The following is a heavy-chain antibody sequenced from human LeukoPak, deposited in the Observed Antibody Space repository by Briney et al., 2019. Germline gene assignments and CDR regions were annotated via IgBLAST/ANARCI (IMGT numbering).Heavy chain of an antibody. CDR2: IYYSGST. CDR1: GYSISSGYY. CDR3: ARSRIVGAAYFDY. J-gene: IGHJ4*02. V-gene: IGHV4-38-2*02. Sequence: PSETLSLTCTVSGYSISSGYYWGWIRQPPGKGLEWIGSIYYSGSTYYNPSLKSRVTISVDTSKNQFSLKLSSVTAADTAVYYCARSRIVGAAYFDYWGQGTLVTVSS. D-gene: IGHD1-26*01.